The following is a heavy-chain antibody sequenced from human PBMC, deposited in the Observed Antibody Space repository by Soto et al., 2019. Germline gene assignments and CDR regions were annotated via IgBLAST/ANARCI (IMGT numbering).Heavy chain of an antibody. CDR1: GFSFSSYC. CDR3: ARDDRYSGHFDY. D-gene: IGHD3-16*02. CDR2: VSSDGRDK. V-gene: IGHV3-7*01. Sequence: EVQLEESGGGLVQPGGSLRLSCAASGFSFSSYCMSWVRQAPGKGPAWVAIVSSDGRDKSYADSVKGRFTISRDNAENSVFLQMNSLRADDTAVYYCARDDRYSGHFDYCGQGALVTVSS. J-gene: IGHJ4*02.